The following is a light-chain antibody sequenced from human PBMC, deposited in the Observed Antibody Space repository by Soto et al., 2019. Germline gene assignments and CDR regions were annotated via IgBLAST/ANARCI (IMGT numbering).Light chain of an antibody. Sequence: EIVMTQSPATLSVSPWERATLSCRASQSVSSNLAWYQQKPGQAPRLLIYGASTRATGIPARFSGSGSGTEFTLTISSLQSEDFAVYYCQQYNNWPSLFGPGTKVDIK. CDR2: GAS. CDR3: QQYNNWPSL. CDR1: QSVSSN. V-gene: IGKV3-15*01. J-gene: IGKJ3*01.